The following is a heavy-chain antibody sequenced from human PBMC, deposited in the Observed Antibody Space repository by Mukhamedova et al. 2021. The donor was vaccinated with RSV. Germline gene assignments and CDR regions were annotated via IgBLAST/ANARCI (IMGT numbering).Heavy chain of an antibody. CDR3: ASPLRSCSSTSCTFFHH. Sequence: IRQTPGKGLEWIGSVYYYGGKTFYSPSLKSRVTISADTSKNQFYLKLNSVTAADTAVYYCASPLRSCSSTSCTFFHHLGQGILVTV. D-gene: IGHD2-2*01. J-gene: IGHJ4*02. V-gene: IGHV4-39*07. CDR2: VYYYGGKT.